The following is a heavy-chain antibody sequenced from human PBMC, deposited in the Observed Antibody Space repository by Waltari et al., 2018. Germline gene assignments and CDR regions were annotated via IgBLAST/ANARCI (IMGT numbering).Heavy chain of an antibody. J-gene: IGHJ5*02. V-gene: IGHV4-38-2*02. CDR3: ARAGWSSLDWFDP. D-gene: IGHD3-3*01. CDR1: GYSLRSGYY. Sequence: QVQLQESGPGVVKPLGTQSLTCSDPGYSLRSGYYRVWIRQSPGKGLEWIGSMYHSGSTYYPSSLKRRVAISLDMSKNQFSLKLTSVTAADTAVYYCARAGWSSLDWFDPWGQGTLVTVSS. CDR2: MYHSGST.